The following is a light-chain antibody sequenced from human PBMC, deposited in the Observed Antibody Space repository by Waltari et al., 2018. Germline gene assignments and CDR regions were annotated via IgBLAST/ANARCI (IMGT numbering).Light chain of an antibody. CDR1: QRISSY. Sequence: DVQMTQSPSFLSASVGDRVTITCRASQRISSYLNWYQMKPGKAPELLIYGASSLQSGVPSRFSGSGSGTEFTLTISSLQSEDFAVYYCQQYNNWRTFGQGTKLEI. CDR2: GAS. V-gene: IGKV1-39*02. J-gene: IGKJ2*01. CDR3: QQYNNWRT.